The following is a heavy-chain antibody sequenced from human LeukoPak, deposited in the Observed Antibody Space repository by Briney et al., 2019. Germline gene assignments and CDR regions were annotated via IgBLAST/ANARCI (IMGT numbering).Heavy chain of an antibody. CDR3: ARDIITMVRGVYYYYGMDV. Sequence: GGSLRLSCAASGFTFSSYEMNWVRQAPGKGLEWVSYISSSGSTIYYADSVKGRFTISRDNAKNSLYLQMNSLRAEDTAVYYCARDIITMVRGVYYYYGMDVWGQGTTVTVSS. CDR1: GFTFSSYE. J-gene: IGHJ6*02. CDR2: ISSSGSTI. D-gene: IGHD3-10*01. V-gene: IGHV3-48*03.